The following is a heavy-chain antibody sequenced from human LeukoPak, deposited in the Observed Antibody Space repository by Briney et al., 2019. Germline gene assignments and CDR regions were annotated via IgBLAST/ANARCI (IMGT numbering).Heavy chain of an antibody. J-gene: IGHJ3*02. CDR2: FSHSGRT. D-gene: IGHD7-27*01. V-gene: IGHV4-34*01. CDR3: AREIIWARGAFDI. CDR1: GVSFSAYY. Sequence: SETLSLTCAVYGVSFSAYYWSWIRQPPGKGLEWIGEFSHSGRTNYNPSLKSRVTISVDTSKNQFSLKLSSVTAADTAVYYCAREIIWARGAFDIWGQGTMVTVSS.